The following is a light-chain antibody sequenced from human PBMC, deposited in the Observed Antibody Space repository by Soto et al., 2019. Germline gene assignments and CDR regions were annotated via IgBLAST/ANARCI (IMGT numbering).Light chain of an antibody. J-gene: IGKJ1*01. CDR1: QSVSSN. V-gene: IGKV3-15*01. Sequence: EVVLTQSPGTLSLSPGERATLSCRASQSVSSNLAWYQQKPGQAPRLLIYGVSTRATGIPARFSGSGSGTEFTLTISSLQSEDFAVYYCQQYNNWPPTWTFGQGTKVDIK. CDR3: QQYNNWPPTWT. CDR2: GVS.